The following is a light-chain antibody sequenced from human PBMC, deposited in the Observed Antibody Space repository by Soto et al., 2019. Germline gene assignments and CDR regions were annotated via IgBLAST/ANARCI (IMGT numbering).Light chain of an antibody. CDR3: LHCNSYSLWT. CDR1: QTISSW. Sequence: DIQMTQSPSTLSGSVGDRVTITCRASQTISSWLAWYQQKPGKAPKLLIYKASTLKSGVPSRFSGSGSGTEFTLTISSLQPDDFATYYCLHCNSYSLWTFGRGTKVDIK. V-gene: IGKV1-5*03. CDR2: KAS. J-gene: IGKJ1*01.